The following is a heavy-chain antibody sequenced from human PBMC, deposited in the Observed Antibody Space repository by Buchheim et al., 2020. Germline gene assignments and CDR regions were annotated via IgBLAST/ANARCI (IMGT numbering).Heavy chain of an antibody. CDR1: GFTFSSYA. CDR2: ISGSGGST. V-gene: IGHV3-23*04. CDR3: AKDAVYYDFWSGFSYFFDY. Sequence: EVQLVESGGGLVQPGGSLRLSCAASGFTFSSYAMSWVRQAPGKGLEWVSAISGSGGSTYYADSMKGRFTISRDNSKTTLYLQMNSLRAEDTAVYYCAKDAVYYDFWSGFSYFFDYWGQGTL. J-gene: IGHJ4*02. D-gene: IGHD3-3*01.